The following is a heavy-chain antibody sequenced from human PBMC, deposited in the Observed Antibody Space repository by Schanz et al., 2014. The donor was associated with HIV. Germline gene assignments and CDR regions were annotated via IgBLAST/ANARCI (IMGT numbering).Heavy chain of an antibody. CDR3: AKRGVAAEFDY. Sequence: QVQLVESGGGVVQPGASLRVSCAASGFTFRRHGMHWVRQAPGKGLEWVALISFDGATTSYVDSVKGRFTISRDNVKNTLSLQMSSLRIEDTAVYFCAKRGVAAEFDYWGQGTLVTVSS. D-gene: IGHD6-19*01. CDR1: GFTFRRHG. CDR2: ISFDGATT. V-gene: IGHV3-30*18. J-gene: IGHJ4*02.